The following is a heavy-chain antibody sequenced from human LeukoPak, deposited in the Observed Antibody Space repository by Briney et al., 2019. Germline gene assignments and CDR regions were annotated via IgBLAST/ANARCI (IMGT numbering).Heavy chain of an antibody. J-gene: IGHJ4*02. V-gene: IGHV3-30*03. CDR3: ARLAVTTVVTPGY. CDR1: GFTFSSYG. D-gene: IGHD4-17*01. CDR2: IPYDGSNK. Sequence: GGSLRLSCAASGFTFSSYGMPWVRQAPGKGLEWVAVIPYDGSNKYYADSVKGRFTISRDNSKSTLYLQMNSLRVEDTAVYYCARLAVTTVVTPGYWGQGTLVTVSS.